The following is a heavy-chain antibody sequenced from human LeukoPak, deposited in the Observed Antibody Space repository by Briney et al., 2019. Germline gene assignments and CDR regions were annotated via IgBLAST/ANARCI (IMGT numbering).Heavy chain of an antibody. V-gene: IGHV3-73*01. J-gene: IGHJ1*01. CDR1: GLSFSGSV. CDR3: SAQYCSGGSCAEPH. Sequence: GGSLRLSCAASGLSFSGSVMHWVRQASGKGLEWVGRISFKTHNYATVYAASVKGRFTISRDDSKNTAYLQMNSLKTEDTAVYFCSAQYCSGGSCAEPHWGQGTLVTVSS. D-gene: IGHD2-15*01. CDR2: ISFKTHNYAT.